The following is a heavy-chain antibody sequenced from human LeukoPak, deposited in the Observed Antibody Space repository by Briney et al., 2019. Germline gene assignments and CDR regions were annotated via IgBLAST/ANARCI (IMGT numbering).Heavy chain of an antibody. Sequence: PSETLSLTCSVSAGSISIYYWNWIRQPPGKGLEWIGYIYYSGSTDFNPSFKSRVTISVDTSKNQFSLKLSSVTAADTAVYYCAAHGGFEYFDYWSQGTLVTVSS. V-gene: IGHV4-59*08. CDR1: AGSISIYY. CDR3: AAHGGFEYFDY. CDR2: IYYSGST. J-gene: IGHJ4*02. D-gene: IGHD4-23*01.